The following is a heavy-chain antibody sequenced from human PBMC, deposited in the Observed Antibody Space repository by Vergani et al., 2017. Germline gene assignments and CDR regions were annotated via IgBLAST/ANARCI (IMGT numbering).Heavy chain of an antibody. CDR1: GFLFSDYW. CDR3: ANSPWAYRGYDPLGY. Sequence: EVQLVESGGGLVQPGGSLRLSCAASGFLFSDYWLNWVRQSPGGGLEWVANIKQDGSEEFYVDSVKGRFTISRDNAKNSVFLQINGLRAEDTAVYYCANSPWAYRGYDPLGYWGPGTLVTVSS. J-gene: IGHJ4*02. D-gene: IGHD5-12*01. CDR2: IKQDGSEE. V-gene: IGHV3-7*01.